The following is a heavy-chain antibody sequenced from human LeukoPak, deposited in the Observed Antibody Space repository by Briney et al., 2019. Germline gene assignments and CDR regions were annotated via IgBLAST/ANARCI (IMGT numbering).Heavy chain of an antibody. V-gene: IGHV4-34*01. CDR1: GGSFSGYY. Sequence: SETLSLTCAVYGGSFSGYYWSWIRQPPAKGLEWIGEINHSGSTNYNPSLKSRVTISVDTSKNQFSLKLSPVTAADTAVYYCARHGAVYCSSTSCYEDYWGQGTLVTVSS. J-gene: IGHJ4*02. D-gene: IGHD2-2*01. CDR3: ARHGAVYCSSTSCYEDY. CDR2: INHSGST.